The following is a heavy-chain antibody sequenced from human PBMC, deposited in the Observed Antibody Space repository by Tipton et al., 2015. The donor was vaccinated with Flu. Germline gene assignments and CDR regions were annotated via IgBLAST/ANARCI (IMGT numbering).Heavy chain of an antibody. J-gene: IGHJ3*02. CDR2: VSFRGTT. CDR3: ATHCVGVCSHAFDI. D-gene: IGHD2-21*02. Sequence: TLSLTCTVSGGSISSSGHYWGWIRQTPGQGLEWIGCVSFRGTTYYNPSLKSRVTISMDTSKNQFSLKLSSVTAADTAVYYCATHCVGVCSHAFDIWGQGTMVTVSS. CDR1: GGSISSSGHY. V-gene: IGHV4-39*07.